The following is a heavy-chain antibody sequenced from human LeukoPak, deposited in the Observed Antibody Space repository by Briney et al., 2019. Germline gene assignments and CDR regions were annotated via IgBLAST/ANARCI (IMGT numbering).Heavy chain of an antibody. V-gene: IGHV3-7*01. CDR2: IKQDGSEE. CDR1: GFSLSMYW. Sequence: PGGSLRLSCSVSGFSLSMYWMTWVRQAPGKGLEWLANIKQDGSEEYYADSVKGRFTTSRDNARNSLYLQMNSLRVEDTALYYCARWDSGNYYGIGDWGQGTLVTVSS. D-gene: IGHD1-26*01. J-gene: IGHJ4*02. CDR3: ARWDSGNYYGIGD.